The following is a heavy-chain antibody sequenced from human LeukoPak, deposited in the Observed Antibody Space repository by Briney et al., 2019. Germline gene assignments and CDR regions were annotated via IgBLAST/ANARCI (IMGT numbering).Heavy chain of an antibody. D-gene: IGHD3-10*02. CDR3: ARGTMFPYYFDY. CDR1: GFTFSSYA. J-gene: IGHJ4*02. Sequence: GGSLRLSCAASGFTFSSYAMSWVRQAPGRGLEWVSFISSSSSYIYYADSLKGRFTISRDNAKNSLYLQMNSLRAEDTAVYYCARGTMFPYYFDYWGQGTLVTVSS. CDR2: ISSSSSYI. V-gene: IGHV3-21*01.